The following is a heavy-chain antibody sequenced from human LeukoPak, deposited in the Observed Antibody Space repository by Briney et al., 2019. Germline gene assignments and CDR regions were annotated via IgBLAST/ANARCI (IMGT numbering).Heavy chain of an antibody. CDR2: ISSSSSYI. CDR3: ARDGGNSSKYYYYYMDV. Sequence: GGSLRLSCAASGFTFSSYSMNWVRQAPGKGLEWVSSISSSSSYIYYADSVKGRFTIYRDNSKNTLYLQMNSLRAEDTAVYYCARDGGNSSKYYYYYMDVWGKGTTVTVSS. V-gene: IGHV3-21*01. J-gene: IGHJ6*03. CDR1: GFTFSSYS. D-gene: IGHD4-23*01.